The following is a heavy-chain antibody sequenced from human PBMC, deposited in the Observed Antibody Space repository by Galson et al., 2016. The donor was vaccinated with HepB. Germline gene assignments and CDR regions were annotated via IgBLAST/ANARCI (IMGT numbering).Heavy chain of an antibody. Sequence: SLRLSCAASGFSFSTSGMSWVRQTPGRGLEWVSGITSSGDTTHYADSVKGRFTISRDNSKNTLYLYMNGLRAGDTAVYYCGKHGGFDYWGQGALVTVSS. D-gene: IGHD3-16*01. J-gene: IGHJ4*02. CDR3: GKHGGFDY. CDR1: GFSFSTSG. V-gene: IGHV3-23*01. CDR2: ITSSGDTT.